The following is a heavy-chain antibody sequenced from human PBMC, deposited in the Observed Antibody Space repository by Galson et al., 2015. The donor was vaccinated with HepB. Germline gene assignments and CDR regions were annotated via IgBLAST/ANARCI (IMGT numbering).Heavy chain of an antibody. CDR2: IWYDGGPK. Sequence: LRLSCAASGFTFSNYGMHWVRQAPGKGLEWVAVIWYDGGPKYYADSVKGRFTVSRDTSKSTLYLQMNSLRVGDTAVYYCAGGPPRERDIWSRHYTRPDFWGQGTLVTVSS. CDR1: GFTFSNYG. CDR3: AGGPPRERDIWSRHYTRPDF. V-gene: IGHV3-33*01. J-gene: IGHJ4*02. D-gene: IGHD3-3*01.